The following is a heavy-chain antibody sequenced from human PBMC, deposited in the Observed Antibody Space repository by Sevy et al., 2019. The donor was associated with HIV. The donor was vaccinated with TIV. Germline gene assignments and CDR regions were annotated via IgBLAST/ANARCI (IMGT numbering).Heavy chain of an antibody. CDR3: ARGKAALPGYYYGMDV. CDR1: GFTFSSYG. D-gene: IGHD6-6*01. V-gene: IGHV3-33*08. CDR2: IWYDGSNK. Sequence: GGSLRLSCAASGFTFSSYGMHWVRQTPTKGLEWVAVIWYDGSNKNYADSVKGRFTISRDNSKNMLDLQMNSLRPEDTAVYYRARGKAALPGYYYGMDVWGQGTTVTVSS. J-gene: IGHJ6*02.